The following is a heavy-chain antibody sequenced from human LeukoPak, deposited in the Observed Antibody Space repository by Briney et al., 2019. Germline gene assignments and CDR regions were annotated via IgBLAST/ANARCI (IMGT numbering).Heavy chain of an antibody. CDR1: GGSISSYY. CDR3: ARDTYYYDGSGYVPLDY. V-gene: IGHV4-4*07. J-gene: IGHJ4*02. D-gene: IGHD3-22*01. Sequence: SETLSLTCTVSGGSISSYYWSGIRQPAGKGREWSGRIYTSGTTNYNPSLKSRVTMSVDTSENQFSLKLSSVTAADTAVYYCARDTYYYDGSGYVPLDYWGQGTLVTVSS. CDR2: IYTSGTT.